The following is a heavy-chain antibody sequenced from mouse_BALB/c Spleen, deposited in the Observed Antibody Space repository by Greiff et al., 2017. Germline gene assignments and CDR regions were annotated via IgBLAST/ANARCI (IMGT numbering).Heavy chain of an antibody. V-gene: IGHV14-1*02. J-gene: IGHJ2*01. Sequence: DVKLQESGAELVRPGALVKLSCKASGFNIKDYYMHWVKQRPEQGLEWIGWIDPENGNTIYDPKFQGKASITADTSSNTAYLQLSSLTSEDTAVYYCARGGIFDYWGQGTTRTVSS. CDR3: ARGGIFDY. CDR2: IDPENGNT. CDR1: GFNIKDYY.